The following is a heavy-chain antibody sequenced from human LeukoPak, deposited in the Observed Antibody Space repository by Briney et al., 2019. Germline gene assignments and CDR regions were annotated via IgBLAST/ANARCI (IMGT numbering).Heavy chain of an antibody. D-gene: IGHD3-9*01. V-gene: IGHV3-23*01. CDR3: AKVERTGYTVGGVDV. CDR2: ISGSGDST. CDR1: GFTFSSYA. Sequence: GGSLRLSCAASGFTFSSYAMSWVRQAPGKGLEWVSAISGSGDSTYYADSVKGRFTISRDNSMNTMYLQINSLRAEDTAVYYCAKVERTGYTVGGVDVWGQGTTVTVSS. J-gene: IGHJ6*02.